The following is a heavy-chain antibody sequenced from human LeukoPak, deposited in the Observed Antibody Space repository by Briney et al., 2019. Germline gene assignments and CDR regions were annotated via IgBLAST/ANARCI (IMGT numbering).Heavy chain of an antibody. D-gene: IGHD1-1*01. V-gene: IGHV3-48*01. J-gene: IGHJ4*02. CDR1: GFTLSTYS. CDR3: AKDQQLEPFDY. CDR2: ITSSGSTI. Sequence: GGSLRLSCAASGFTLSTYSMNWVRQAPGKGLEWVSYITSSGSTIYYADSVKGRFTISRDNSKNTLYLQMNSLRAEDTAVYYCAKDQQLEPFDYWGQGTLVTVSS.